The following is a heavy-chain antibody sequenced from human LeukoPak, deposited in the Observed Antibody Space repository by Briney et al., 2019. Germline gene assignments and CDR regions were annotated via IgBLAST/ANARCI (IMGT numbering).Heavy chain of an antibody. V-gene: IGHV3-7*05. CDR2: IKQDGSEK. J-gene: IGHJ4*02. CDR1: GLTFSKYW. CDR3: ATGGWNDNSPIDY. D-gene: IGHD3-22*01. Sequence: PGGSLRLSCAASGLTFSKYWMNWVRQAPGKGLEWVANIKQDGSEKYYVDSVKGRFTISRDNAKNSLYLQMNSLRVEDAAVYYCATGGWNDNSPIDYWGQGNLVTVSS.